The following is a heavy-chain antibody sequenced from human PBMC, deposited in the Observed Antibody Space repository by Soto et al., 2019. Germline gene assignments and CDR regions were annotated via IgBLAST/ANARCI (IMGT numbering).Heavy chain of an antibody. D-gene: IGHD2-2*01. CDR1: GLTFSNYW. CDR2: ISQDGSES. CDR3: ARPARECSSPGCAN. Sequence: EVQLVESGGGLVQPGGSLRLSCVVSGLTFSNYWMSWVRQAPGKGLEWVANISQDGSESYYVDSVKGRFTISRDNAKNSLYLQMTSLRAEDTAVYYCARPARECSSPGCANWGQGTLVTVSS. V-gene: IGHV3-7*01. J-gene: IGHJ4*02.